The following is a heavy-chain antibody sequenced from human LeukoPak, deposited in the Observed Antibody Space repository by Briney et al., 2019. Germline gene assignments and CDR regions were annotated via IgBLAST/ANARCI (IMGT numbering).Heavy chain of an antibody. CDR1: GYIFSELS. V-gene: IGHV1-24*01. J-gene: IGHJ4*02. CDR3: ATSLTTVTKPLVY. D-gene: IGHD4-17*01. CDR2: FDPEDGET. Sequence: ASVKVSCKVSGYIFSELSIHWVRQAPGKGLEWMGGFDPEDGETIFAQKFQGRVTTTEDTSTDTVYMELNSLRSEDTAVYYCATSLTTVTKPLVYWGQGTQVTVSS.